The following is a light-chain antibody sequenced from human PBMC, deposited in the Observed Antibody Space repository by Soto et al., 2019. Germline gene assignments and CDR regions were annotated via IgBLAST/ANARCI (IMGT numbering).Light chain of an antibody. CDR3: SSYTSTSTPCV. CDR1: SSDVGGYNY. Sequence: QSALTQPASVSGSPGQSITISCTGTSSDVGGYNYVSWYQLHPGKAPKLIISEVSHRPSGASNHFSGYKSGNTASLTISGLQAEDEADYYCSSYTSTSTPCVFGTGTKVTV. J-gene: IGLJ1*01. CDR2: EVS. V-gene: IGLV2-14*01.